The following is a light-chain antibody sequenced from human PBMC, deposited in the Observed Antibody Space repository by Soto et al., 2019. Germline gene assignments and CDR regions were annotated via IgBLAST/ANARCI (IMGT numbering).Light chain of an antibody. CDR2: YDS. Sequence: SYELTQSPSASVAPEKTARITCGGNNIGSKRVHWYRQKPGQAPVLVIYYDSDRPSGIPERFSGSNSGNTATLTISRVEAGDEADYYCQVWDITTDHYVFGTGTKLTVL. CDR3: QVWDITTDHYV. CDR1: NIGSKR. J-gene: IGLJ1*01. V-gene: IGLV3-21*04.